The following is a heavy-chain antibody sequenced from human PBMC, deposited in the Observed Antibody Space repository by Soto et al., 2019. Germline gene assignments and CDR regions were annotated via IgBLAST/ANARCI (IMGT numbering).Heavy chain of an antibody. J-gene: IGHJ4*02. Sequence: LRLSCAASGFTFSSYTMHWVRQAPGKGLEWVAVISYEGSNKYYADSVKGRFTISRDNSKNTLYLQMNSLRAEDTAVYYGVIEQLFFKTFDYWGQGNLVSVS. V-gene: IGHV3-30-3*01. D-gene: IGHD6-6*01. CDR2: ISYEGSNK. CDR3: VIEQLFFKTFDY. CDR1: GFTFSSYT.